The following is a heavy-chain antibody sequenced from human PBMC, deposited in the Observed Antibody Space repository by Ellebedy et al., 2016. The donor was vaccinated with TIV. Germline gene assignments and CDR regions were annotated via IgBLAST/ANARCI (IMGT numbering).Heavy chain of an antibody. CDR2: ISSSSSYI. D-gene: IGHD6-19*01. J-gene: IGHJ4*02. CDR3: AREVQWLGNLIDY. Sequence: GESLKISCAASGFTFSDYYMSWIRQAPGKGLEWVSSISSSSSYIYYADSVKGRFTISRDNAKNSLYLQMNSLRAEDTAVYYCAREVQWLGNLIDYWGQGTLVTVSS. CDR1: GFTFSDYY. V-gene: IGHV3-11*06.